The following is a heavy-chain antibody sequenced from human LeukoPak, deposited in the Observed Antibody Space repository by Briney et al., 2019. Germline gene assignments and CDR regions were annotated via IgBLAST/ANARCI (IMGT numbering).Heavy chain of an antibody. V-gene: IGHV3-73*01. CDR3: TTPKFDYSNEYYFDY. Sequence: QPGGSLRLSCAASGFTFSGSAMHWVRQASGKGLEWVGRIRSKANSYATAYAASVKGRFTISRDDSKNTAYLQMNSLKTEDTAVYYCTTPKFDYSNEYYFDYWGQGTLVTVSS. J-gene: IGHJ4*02. CDR1: GFTFSGSA. CDR2: IRSKANSYAT. D-gene: IGHD4-11*01.